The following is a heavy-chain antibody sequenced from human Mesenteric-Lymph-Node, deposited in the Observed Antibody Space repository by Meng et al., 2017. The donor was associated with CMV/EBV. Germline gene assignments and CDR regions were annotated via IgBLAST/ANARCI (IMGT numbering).Heavy chain of an antibody. CDR2: IYYDGRT. J-gene: IGHJ4*02. CDR1: GSVSSCDYS. V-gene: IGHV4-4*02. Sequence: GSVSSCDYSWSWVRQPPGTGLEWIGEIYYDGRTNYKPSLTSRVTISVDTPKNQFSLKLSSVTAADTAVYYCARSCTSTNCYAPTFDYWGQGTLVTVSS. D-gene: IGHD2-2*01. CDR3: ARSCTSTNCYAPTFDY.